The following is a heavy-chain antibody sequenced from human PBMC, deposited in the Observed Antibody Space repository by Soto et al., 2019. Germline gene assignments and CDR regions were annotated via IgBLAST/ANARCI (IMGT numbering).Heavy chain of an antibody. CDR2: LRGSSEMT. CDR1: GFSLSSYG. CDR3: AKDVNYDILAGYYYY. Sequence: QPGGFLRLSCAASGFSLSSYGMTWIRQAPGKGLEWVSTLRGSSEMTYYADSVRGRFTIYRDNSKNTLYLQMNSLRAEDTAVYYCAKDVNYDILAGYYYYWGQGTPVTVSS. D-gene: IGHD3-9*01. V-gene: IGHV3-23*01. J-gene: IGHJ4*02.